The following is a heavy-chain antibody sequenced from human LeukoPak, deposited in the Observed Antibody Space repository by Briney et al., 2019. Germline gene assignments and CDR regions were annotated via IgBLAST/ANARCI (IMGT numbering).Heavy chain of an antibody. CDR1: GGSISSYY. J-gene: IGHJ4*02. Sequence: PSETLSLTCTVSGGSISSYYWSWIRRPPGKGLEWIGYIYYSGSTNYNPSLKSRVTISVDTSKNQFSLKLSSVTAADTAVYYCARQKSSSWYGEYYFDYWGQGTLVTVSS. CDR3: ARQKSSSWYGEYYFDY. D-gene: IGHD6-13*01. CDR2: IYYSGST. V-gene: IGHV4-59*08.